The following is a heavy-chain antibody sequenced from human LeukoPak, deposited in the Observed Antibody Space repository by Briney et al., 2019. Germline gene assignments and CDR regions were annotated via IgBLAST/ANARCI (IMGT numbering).Heavy chain of an antibody. CDR3: ARVRYDSLRVDI. Sequence: SETLSLTCTVSGGSISSGSYYWSWIRQPAGKGLEWIGRIYTSGSTNYNPSLKSRVTISVDTSKNQFSLKLSSVTAADTAVYYCARVRYDSLRVDIWGQGTMVTVSS. D-gene: IGHD3-22*01. V-gene: IGHV4-61*02. CDR2: IYTSGST. CDR1: GGSISSGSYY. J-gene: IGHJ3*02.